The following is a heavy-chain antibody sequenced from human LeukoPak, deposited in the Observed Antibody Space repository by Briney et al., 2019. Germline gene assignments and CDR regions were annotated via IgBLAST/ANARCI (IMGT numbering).Heavy chain of an antibody. CDR1: GLTFSSHW. J-gene: IGHJ3*02. D-gene: IGHD6-19*01. CDR2: ISYDGSNK. V-gene: IGHV3-30*03. Sequence: PGGSLRLSCAASGLTFSSHWMHWVRQAPGKGLEWVAVISYDGSNKYYADSVKGRFTISRDNSKNTLYLQMNSLRAEDTAVYYCARGHSSGWFDAFDIWGQGTMVTVSS. CDR3: ARGHSSGWFDAFDI.